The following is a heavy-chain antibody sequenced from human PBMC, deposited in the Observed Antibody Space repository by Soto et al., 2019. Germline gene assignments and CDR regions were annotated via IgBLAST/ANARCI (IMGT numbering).Heavy chain of an antibody. J-gene: IGHJ6*02. CDR3: ARGGGRSIVGATRRYYGMDV. V-gene: IGHV1-69*01. D-gene: IGHD1-26*01. CDR1: GGTFSSYA. Sequence: QVQLVQSGAEVKKPGSSVKVSCKASGGTFSSYAICWVRQAPGQGLEWMGGIIPIFGTANYAQKFQGRVTITADESTSTAYMELSSLRSEDTAVYYCARGGGRSIVGATRRYYGMDVWGQGTTVTVSS. CDR2: IIPIFGTA.